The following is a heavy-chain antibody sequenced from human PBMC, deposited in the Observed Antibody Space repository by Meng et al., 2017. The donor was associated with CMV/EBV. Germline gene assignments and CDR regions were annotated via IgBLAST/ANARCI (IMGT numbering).Heavy chain of an antibody. Sequence: GASLKISCAASGFTFSSYSMNWVRQAPGKGLEWVSSISSSSSSIYYADSVKGRFNISRDNAKNSLILQMNSLRAEDTAVYYCASDATYYDFWCGCVSWFDPWGQGTLVTVSS. J-gene: IGHJ5*02. CDR2: ISSSSSSI. V-gene: IGHV3-21*01. CDR3: ASDATYYDFWCGCVSWFDP. CDR1: GFTFSSYS. D-gene: IGHD3-3*01.